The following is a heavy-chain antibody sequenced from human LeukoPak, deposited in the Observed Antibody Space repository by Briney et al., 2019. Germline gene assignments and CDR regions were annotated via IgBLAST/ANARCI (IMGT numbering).Heavy chain of an antibody. Sequence: ASVKVSCKASGYTFTSYYMHWVRQAPGQGLEWMGIINPSGGSTSYAQKFQGRVTMTRDTSTSTVYMELSSLRSEDTAVYYCARGTSSSGWHWGGFDYWGQGTLVTVSS. D-gene: IGHD6-19*01. CDR1: GYTFTSYY. J-gene: IGHJ4*02. CDR2: INPSGGST. V-gene: IGHV1-46*01. CDR3: ARGTSSSGWHWGGFDY.